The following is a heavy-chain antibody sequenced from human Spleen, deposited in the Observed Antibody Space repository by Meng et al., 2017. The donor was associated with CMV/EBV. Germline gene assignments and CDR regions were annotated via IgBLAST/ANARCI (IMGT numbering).Heavy chain of an antibody. Sequence: ASVKVSCKASGYTFTGYYMHWVRQAPGQGLEWMGWINPNSGGTNYAQKFQGRVTMTRDTSISTAYMELSRLRSDDTAVYYCARSISEYDFWSGYFGWFDPWGQGTLVTSPQ. CDR1: GYTFTGYY. J-gene: IGHJ5*02. D-gene: IGHD3-3*01. V-gene: IGHV1-2*02. CDR3: ARSISEYDFWSGYFGWFDP. CDR2: INPNSGGT.